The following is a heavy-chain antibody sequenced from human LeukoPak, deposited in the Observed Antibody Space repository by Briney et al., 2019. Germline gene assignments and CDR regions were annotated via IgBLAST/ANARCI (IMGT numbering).Heavy chain of an antibody. D-gene: IGHD3-10*01. CDR2: LYYTGST. Sequence: SETLSLTCTVSGGSISSRSYHWGWIRQPPGKGLEWIGNLYYTGSTYHNPSLKSRVTISVDTSKNQFSLKLSSVTAADTAVYYCASSRELYAASDYWGQGTLVTVSS. CDR3: ASSRELYAASDY. V-gene: IGHV4-39*07. CDR1: GGSISSRSYH. J-gene: IGHJ4*02.